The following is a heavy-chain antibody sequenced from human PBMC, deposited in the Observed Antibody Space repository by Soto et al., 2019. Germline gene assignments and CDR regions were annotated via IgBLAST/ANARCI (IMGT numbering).Heavy chain of an antibody. D-gene: IGHD5-12*01. Sequence: EVQLVESGGGLVQPGGSLRLSCGASGFTLSDHWMHWVRQRPGKGLVWVSRIYTTTNYADSVKGRFIISRDNAKNTLYLQMNGLRDEDTAVYYGLRGASGYGNFDYWGRGILVTVSS. J-gene: IGHJ4*02. CDR3: LRGASGYGNFDY. CDR1: GFTLSDHW. V-gene: IGHV3-74*01. CDR2: IYTTT.